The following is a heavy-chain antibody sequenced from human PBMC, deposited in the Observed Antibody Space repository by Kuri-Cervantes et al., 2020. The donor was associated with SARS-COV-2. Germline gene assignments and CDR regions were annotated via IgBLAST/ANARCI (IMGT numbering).Heavy chain of an antibody. CDR3: ASYRITMGAFDI. CDR2: ISYDGSNK. CDR1: GFTFSSYG. V-gene: IGHV3-30*03. D-gene: IGHD3-10*01. Sequence: GGSLRLSCAASGFTFSSYGMHWVRQAPGKGLEWVAVISYDGSNKYYADSVKGRFTISRDNSKNTLYLQMNSLRAEDTAVYYCASYRITMGAFDIWGQGTMVTVSS. J-gene: IGHJ3*02.